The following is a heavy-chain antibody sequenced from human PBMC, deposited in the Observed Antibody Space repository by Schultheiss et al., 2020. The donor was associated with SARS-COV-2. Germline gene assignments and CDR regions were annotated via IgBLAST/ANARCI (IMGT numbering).Heavy chain of an antibody. CDR1: GGSFSAYY. CDR3: ATTPLSGDRRNWYFDF. V-gene: IGHV4-34*11. Sequence: SETLSLTCAVYGGSFSAYYWGWIRQPPGRGLEWIGFMYYTGKTYSNPSLKSRVTISVDTSKKQFSLRLSSGTAADTAVYYCATTPLSGDRRNWYFDFWGRGTLVTVSS. J-gene: IGHJ2*01. D-gene: IGHD4-17*01. CDR2: MYYTGKT.